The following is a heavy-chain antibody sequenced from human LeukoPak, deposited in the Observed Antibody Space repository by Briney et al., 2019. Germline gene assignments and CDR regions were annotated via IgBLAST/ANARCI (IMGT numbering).Heavy chain of an antibody. D-gene: IGHD6-13*01. V-gene: IGHV1-18*01. Sequence: ASVKVSCKASGYTFTSYGISWVRQAPGQGLEWMGWISGYNGNTNYAQKLQGRVTMTTDTSTSTAYMELRSLRSDDTAVYYCARGIGIAAAGTYYYYYYMDVWGKGTTVTISS. J-gene: IGHJ6*03. CDR1: GYTFTSYG. CDR2: ISGYNGNT. CDR3: ARGIGIAAAGTYYYYYYMDV.